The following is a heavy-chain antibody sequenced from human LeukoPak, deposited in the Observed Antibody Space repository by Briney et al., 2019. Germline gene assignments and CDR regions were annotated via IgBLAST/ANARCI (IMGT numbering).Heavy chain of an antibody. V-gene: IGHV4-39*07. CDR1: GGSISSSSYY. CDR2: IYYSGST. J-gene: IGHJ6*03. CDR3: ARDRGGYDSPFYYYYYYMDV. D-gene: IGHD5-12*01. Sequence: SETLSLTCTVSGGSISSSSYYWGWIRQPPGKGLEWIGSIYYSGSTYYNPSLKSRVTISVDTSKNQFSLKLSSVTAADTAVYYCARDRGGYDSPFYYYYYYMDVWGKGTTVTVSS.